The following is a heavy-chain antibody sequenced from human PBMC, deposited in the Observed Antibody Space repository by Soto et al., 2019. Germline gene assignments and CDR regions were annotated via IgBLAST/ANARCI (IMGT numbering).Heavy chain of an antibody. J-gene: IGHJ4*02. CDR2: IGASGDIT. D-gene: IGHD2-15*01. CDR3: AKDDFTDRGNDYFDY. CDR1: GFSFTNFA. Sequence: GGSLRLSCAASGFSFTNFAMSWVRQAPGKGLEWVAGIGASGDITWYADSVKGRLSISRDNSKNTLYLQLNSLRFEDTAVYYCAKDDFTDRGNDYFDYWGPGTLVTVSA. V-gene: IGHV3-23*01.